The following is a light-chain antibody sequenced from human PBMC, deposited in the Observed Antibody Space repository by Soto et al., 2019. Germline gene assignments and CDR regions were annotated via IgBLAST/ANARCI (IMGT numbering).Light chain of an antibody. CDR2: DVS. CDR1: SSDVGGYNY. CDR3: SSYSSSSTIYV. V-gene: IGLV2-14*01. J-gene: IGLJ1*01. Sequence: QSALTQPASVSVSPGHSITISCTGTSSDVGGYNYVSWYQQLPGKAPKLMIYDVSNLHSGVSSRFSGSMSGNTASLTISGLQAEDEADYYCSSYSSSSTIYVFGTGTKLTVL.